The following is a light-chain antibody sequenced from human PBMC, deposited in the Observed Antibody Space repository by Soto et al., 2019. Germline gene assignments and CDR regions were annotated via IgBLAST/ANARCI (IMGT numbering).Light chain of an antibody. Sequence: QSSLTQPASVSGSPGQSITISCTGTSSDVGGYNFVSWYQQYPGKAPKLIIFEVNNRPSGISSRFSGSKSGNTASLTISGLQAEDEAEYYCSSNRSSSIPVCVFGSGNKV. CDR2: EVN. CDR3: SSNRSSSIPVCV. J-gene: IGLJ6*01. V-gene: IGLV2-14*01. CDR1: SSDVGGYNF.